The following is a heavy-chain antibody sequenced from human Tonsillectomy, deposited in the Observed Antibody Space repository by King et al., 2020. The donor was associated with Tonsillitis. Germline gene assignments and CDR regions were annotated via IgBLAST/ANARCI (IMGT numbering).Heavy chain of an antibody. V-gene: IGHV3-20*04. CDR2: INSNGGST. CDR1: GFTFADYD. D-gene: IGHD2-2*01. J-gene: IGHJ4*02. Sequence: VQLVESRGGVVRPGGSLRLSCAASGFTFADYDMSWVRQAPGKGLEWVSGINSNGGSTGYADSVKGRFTISRDNAKNSLYLQMNSLRAEDTALYYCAREFSPWDTVVVPAELEIYYFDYWGQGTLVTVSS. CDR3: AREFSPWDTVVVPAELEIYYFDY.